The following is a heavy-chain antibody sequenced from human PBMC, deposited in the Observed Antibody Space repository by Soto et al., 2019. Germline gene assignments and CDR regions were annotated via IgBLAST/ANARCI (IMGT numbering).Heavy chain of an antibody. CDR2: INPSGGST. D-gene: IGHD6-13*01. CDR1: GYTFTSYY. CDR3: AREGKEVAAAIGMDV. J-gene: IGHJ6*02. V-gene: IGHV1-46*01. Sequence: ASVKGSCKASGYTFTSYYMHWVRQAPGQGLEWMGIINPSGGSTSYAQKFQGRVTMTRDTSTSTVYMELSSLRSEDTAVYYCAREGKEVAAAIGMDVWGQGTTVTVSS.